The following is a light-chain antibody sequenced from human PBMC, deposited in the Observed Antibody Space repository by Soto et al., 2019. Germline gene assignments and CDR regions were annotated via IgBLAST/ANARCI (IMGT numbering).Light chain of an antibody. V-gene: IGKV1-39*01. CDR1: QSIRSY. CDR2: AAS. CDR3: HQSYSTPRT. Sequence: DIQMTQSPSSLSASVGDRVTITCRASQSIRSYLNWYQQKAGKVPKLLIYAASSLQSGVPSRFSGRGSGQDFTLTISSLQPEDFATYYCHQSYSTPRTFGQGTKVEIK. J-gene: IGKJ1*01.